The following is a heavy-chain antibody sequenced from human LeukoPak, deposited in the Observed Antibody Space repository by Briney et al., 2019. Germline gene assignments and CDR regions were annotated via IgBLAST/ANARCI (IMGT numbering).Heavy chain of an antibody. D-gene: IGHD3-16*02. CDR2: IYSGGST. CDR3: ARVVFGGVIVDY. Sequence: GGSLRLSCAASGFTVSSNYMSWVRQAPGKGLEWVSVIYSGGSTYYADSVKGRFTISRDNSKNTLYLQMNSLRAEDTAVYYCARVVFGGVIVDYWGQGTLVTVSS. CDR1: GFTVSSNY. J-gene: IGHJ4*02. V-gene: IGHV3-53*01.